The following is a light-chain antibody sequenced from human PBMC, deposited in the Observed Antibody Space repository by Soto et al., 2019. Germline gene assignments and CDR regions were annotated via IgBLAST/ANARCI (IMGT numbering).Light chain of an antibody. V-gene: IGKV3-11*01. CDR3: QHRNSWPPVT. CDR2: GAF. Sequence: ESMFKQSPATLYFSTGESATLSCRASPSVTNYLAWYQQKPGQPPRLLIYGAFNRAAVIPARFSGSGSGTDFTLTISSLEPADSAVYYCQHRNSWPPVTFGQGTRPEIK. CDR1: PSVTNY. J-gene: IGKJ5*01.